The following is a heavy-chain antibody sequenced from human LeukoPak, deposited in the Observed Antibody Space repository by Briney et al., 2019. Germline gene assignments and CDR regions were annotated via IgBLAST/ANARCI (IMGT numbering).Heavy chain of an antibody. CDR3: AGDFDY. CDR2: IRFDGSNE. CDR1: GFTVSPYG. V-gene: IGHV3-30*02. Sequence: GGSLRLSCAASGFTVSPYGMRWVRQAPGKGLEWVTFIRFDGSNEYYTDSVKGRFTISRDNSKNTLYLQMNSLRPEDTAVYYCAGDFDYWGQGTLVTVSS. J-gene: IGHJ4*02.